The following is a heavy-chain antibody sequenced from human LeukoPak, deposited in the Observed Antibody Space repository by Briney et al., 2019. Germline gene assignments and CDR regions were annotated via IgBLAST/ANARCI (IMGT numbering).Heavy chain of an antibody. D-gene: IGHD6-19*01. Sequence: SETLSLTCTVSGASFSDFCWSWIRQSPGRGLEWIGYVSDSGGTSYNPSLKSRVTLSVDTSKNQFFLNLNSMTAADTAVYYCARHASGWVGELDYWGQGTLVTVSS. CDR3: ARHASGWVGELDY. V-gene: IGHV4-59*08. CDR2: VSDSGGT. J-gene: IGHJ4*02. CDR1: GASFSDFC.